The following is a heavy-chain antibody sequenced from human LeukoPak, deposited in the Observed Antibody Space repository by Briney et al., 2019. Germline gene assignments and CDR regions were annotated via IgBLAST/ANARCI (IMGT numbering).Heavy chain of an antibody. D-gene: IGHD3-22*01. CDR3: AREATDSSHFDY. J-gene: IGHJ4*02. CDR2: IYSGGST. Sequence: GGSLRLSCAASGFTVSSNYMNWVRQAPGKGLEWVSVIYSGGSTYYADSVKGRFTISRDNSKNTLYPQMNSLRAEDTAVYYCAREATDSSHFDYWGQGTLVTVSS. V-gene: IGHV3-66*01. CDR1: GFTVSSNY.